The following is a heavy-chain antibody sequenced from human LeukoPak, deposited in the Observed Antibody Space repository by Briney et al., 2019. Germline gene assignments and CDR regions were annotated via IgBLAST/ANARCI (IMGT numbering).Heavy chain of an antibody. D-gene: IGHD6-19*01. Sequence: PSETLSLTCTVSGGSISSYYWSWIRQPPGKGLEWIGYIYHIGSTNYNPSLKSRVTISEDTSKNQFSLKLSSVTAADTAVYYCARELAVAGSLDYWGQGTLVTVSS. V-gene: IGHV4-59*01. J-gene: IGHJ4*02. CDR1: GGSISSYY. CDR3: ARELAVAGSLDY. CDR2: IYHIGST.